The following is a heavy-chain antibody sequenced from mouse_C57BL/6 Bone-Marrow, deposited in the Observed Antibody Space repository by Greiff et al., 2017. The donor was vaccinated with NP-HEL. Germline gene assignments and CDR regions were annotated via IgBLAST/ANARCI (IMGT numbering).Heavy chain of an antibody. V-gene: IGHV1-85*01. Sequence: QVQLQQSGPELVKPGASVQLSCKASGYTFTSYDINWVKQRPGQGLEWIGWISPRDGSTKYNEKFKGKATLTVDTSSSTAYMELHSLTSEDSAVYFCAREDGNYGFAYWGQGTLVTVSA. CDR1: GYTFTSYD. J-gene: IGHJ3*01. CDR3: AREDGNYGFAY. D-gene: IGHD2-1*01. CDR2: ISPRDGST.